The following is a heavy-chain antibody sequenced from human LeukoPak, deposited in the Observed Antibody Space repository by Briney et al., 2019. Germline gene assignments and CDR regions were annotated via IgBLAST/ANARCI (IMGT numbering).Heavy chain of an antibody. CDR1: GFTFTSYW. V-gene: IGHV3-74*01. J-gene: IGHJ6*02. Sequence: GGSLRLSCAASGFTFTSYWMHWVRQAPGKGLVWVSRVNSDGSNTTYADSVKGRFTISRDNAKNTLYLQMNSLRAEDTAVYYCARGRYYGMDVWGQGTTVTVSS. CDR3: ARGRYYGMDV. CDR2: VNSDGSNT.